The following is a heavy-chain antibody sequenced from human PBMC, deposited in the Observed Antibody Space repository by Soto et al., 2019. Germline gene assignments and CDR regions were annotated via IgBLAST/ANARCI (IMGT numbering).Heavy chain of an antibody. CDR1: GVSIHNSHSF. D-gene: IGHD2-15*01. V-gene: IGHV4-39*01. J-gene: IGHJ5*01. CDR2: IYYSGGA. CDR3: GRVVEGATRHTDFDS. Sequence: SETLSLTCAVSGVSIHNSHSFWGWIRQPPGRGLEFIGSIYYSGGANYNPSLKSRVTISLDTSKNQFSLTVNSVTAADTAIYYCGRVVEGATRHTDFDSWGQGTLVTVSS.